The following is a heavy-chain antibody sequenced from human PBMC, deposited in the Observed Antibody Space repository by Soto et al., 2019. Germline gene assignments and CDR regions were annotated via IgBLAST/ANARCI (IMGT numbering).Heavy chain of an antibody. Sequence: SETLSLTCAVSGYSINSGYYGGWIRQSPGKGLEWIGSVFHSGTTYSTPSLKTRLTISVDASKNQFSLDLNAVTAADTAVYYCVRDFGDLHDFWSGSDYWGQGIPVTVSS. CDR2: VFHSGTT. V-gene: IGHV4-38-2*02. CDR1: GYSINSGYY. D-gene: IGHD3-3*01. J-gene: IGHJ4*02. CDR3: VRDFGDLHDFWSGSDY.